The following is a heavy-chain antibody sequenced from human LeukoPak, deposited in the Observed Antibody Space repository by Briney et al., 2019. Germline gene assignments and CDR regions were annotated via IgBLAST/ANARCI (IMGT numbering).Heavy chain of an antibody. CDR3: ARSAYCGGDRYSGLDYYMDV. J-gene: IGHJ6*03. Sequence: TGGSLRLSCAASGFTFSSYSMNWVRQAPGKGLEWVSSISSSSSYIYYADSVKGRFTISRDNAKNSLYLQMNSLRAEDTAVYYCARSAYCGGDRYSGLDYYMDVWGKGTTVTVSS. D-gene: IGHD2-21*01. CDR1: GFTFSSYS. V-gene: IGHV3-21*01. CDR2: ISSSSSYI.